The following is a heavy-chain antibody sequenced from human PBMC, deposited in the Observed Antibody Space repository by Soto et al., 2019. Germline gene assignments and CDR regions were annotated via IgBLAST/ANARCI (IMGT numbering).Heavy chain of an antibody. V-gene: IGHV4-30-2*01. CDR1: GGSISSGGYS. CDR2: IYHSGST. D-gene: IGHD6-13*01. Sequence: QLQLQESGSGLVKPSQTLSLTCAVSGGSISSGGYSWSWIRQPPGKGLEWIGYIYHSGSTYYNPSLKSRVTVSVDRSKNQFSLKLSSVTAADTAVYYCAREAAETVGDGYWCDPWGQGTLVTVSS. J-gene: IGHJ5*02. CDR3: AREAAETVGDGYWCDP.